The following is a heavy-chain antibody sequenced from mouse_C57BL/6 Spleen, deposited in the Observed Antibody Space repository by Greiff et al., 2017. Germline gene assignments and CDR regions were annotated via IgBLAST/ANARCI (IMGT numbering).Heavy chain of an antibody. J-gene: IGHJ1*03. V-gene: IGHV1-64*01. Sequence: QVQLQQPGAELVKPGASVKLSCKASGYTFTSYWMHWVKQRPGQGLEWIGMIHPNSGSTNYNEKFKSKATLTVDKSSSTAYMQLSSLTSEDSAVYYGATFCYGYDEGYFEVWGTGTTVTVSS. CDR2: IHPNSGST. CDR1: GYTFTSYW. D-gene: IGHD2-2*01. CDR3: ATFCYGYDEGYFEV.